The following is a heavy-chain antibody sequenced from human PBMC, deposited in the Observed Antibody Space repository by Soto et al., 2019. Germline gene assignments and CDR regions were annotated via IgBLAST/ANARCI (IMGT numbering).Heavy chain of an antibody. Sequence: SETLSLTCAVYGGSFSGYYWSWIRQPPGKGLEWIGEINHSGSTNYNPSLKSRVTISEDTSKNQFSLKLSSVTAADTAVYYCARRYSGYDFDYWGQGTLVTVSS. CDR1: GGSFSGYY. CDR3: ARRYSGYDFDY. D-gene: IGHD5-12*01. J-gene: IGHJ4*02. V-gene: IGHV4-34*01. CDR2: INHSGST.